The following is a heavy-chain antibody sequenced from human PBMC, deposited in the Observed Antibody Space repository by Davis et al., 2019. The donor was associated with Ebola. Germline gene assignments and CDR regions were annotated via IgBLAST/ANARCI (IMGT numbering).Heavy chain of an antibody. D-gene: IGHD3-10*01. CDR3: AHRGYYYGSGSPPPLDF. J-gene: IGHJ4*02. CDR1: GSSFTTSGVG. V-gene: IGHV2-5*02. CDR2: ILWDDDK. Sequence: SGPTLVKPAQTLTLTCSFSGSSFTTSGVGVGWIRQPPGKAPEWLALILWDDDKRYSPSLKNRLTITKDTSKNHVVLTMTNMDPVDTGTYYCAHRGYYYGSGSPPPLDFWGQGTLVTVSS.